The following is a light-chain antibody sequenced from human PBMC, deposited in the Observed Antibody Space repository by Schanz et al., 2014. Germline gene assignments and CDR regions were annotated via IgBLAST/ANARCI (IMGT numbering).Light chain of an antibody. CDR2: EDS. J-gene: IGLJ3*02. CDR3: CSYAGTSTWV. CDR1: SSDVGSYNL. V-gene: IGLV2-23*01. Sequence: QSALTQPASVSGSPGQSITISCTGTSSDVGSYNLVSWYQQHPGQAPRLMIYEDSKRPSGVSNRFSGSKSANTASLTISGLQADDEADYYCCSYAGTSTWVFGGGTKLTVL.